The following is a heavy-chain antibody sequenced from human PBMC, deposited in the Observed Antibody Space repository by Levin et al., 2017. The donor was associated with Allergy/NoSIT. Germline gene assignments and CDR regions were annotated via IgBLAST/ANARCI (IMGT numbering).Heavy chain of an antibody. CDR2: ISSSGSTI. CDR3: ARGRYCSGGSCSAALYFDY. J-gene: IGHJ4*02. V-gene: IGHV3-48*03. D-gene: IGHD2-15*01. CDR1: GFTFSSYE. Sequence: PGGSLRLSCAASGFTFSSYEMNWVRQAPGKGLEWVSYISSSGSTIYYADSVKGRFTISRDNAKNSLYLQMNSLRAEDTAVYYCARGRYCSGGSCSAALYFDYWGQGTLVTVSS.